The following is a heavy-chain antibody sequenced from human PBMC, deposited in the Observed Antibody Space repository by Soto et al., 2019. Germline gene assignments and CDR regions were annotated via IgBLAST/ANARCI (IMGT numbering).Heavy chain of an antibody. J-gene: IGHJ6*03. D-gene: IGHD3-10*01. CDR2: IIPILGIA. Sequence: QVQLVQSGAEVKKPGSSVKVSCKASGGTFSSYTISWVRQAPGQGLEWMGRIIPILGIANYAQKFQGRVTITADKSTRTADGELSGLSVEDTAVYYCAREEEGGYGSVGNYYSYYYMDVWGKGTTVTVSS. V-gene: IGHV1-69*08. CDR3: AREEEGGYGSVGNYYSYYYMDV. CDR1: GGTFSSYT.